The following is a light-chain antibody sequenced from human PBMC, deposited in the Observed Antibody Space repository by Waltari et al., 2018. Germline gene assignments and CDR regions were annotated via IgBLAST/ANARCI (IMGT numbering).Light chain of an antibody. CDR1: ESLVASDGNTY. Sequence: DVVMTQSPLPLSVTLGQSASISCRSSESLVASDGNTYFNWFQQRPGQSPRRLLYKVSNRDSGVPDRFSGSGSGTDFTLRITRVEAEDVGVYYCMQGIHRPWTFGQGTKVEIK. J-gene: IGKJ1*01. CDR2: KVS. V-gene: IGKV2-30*01. CDR3: MQGIHRPWT.